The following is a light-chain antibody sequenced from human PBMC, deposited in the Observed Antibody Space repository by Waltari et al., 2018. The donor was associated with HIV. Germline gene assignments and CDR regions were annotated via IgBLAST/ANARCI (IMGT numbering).Light chain of an antibody. CDR1: SGSIASTY. CDR3: QSYDSSIVV. Sequence: NFMLTQPHSVSESPGKTVTISCTRSSGSIASTYVQWYQQRPGSAPTTLIYEVNQRPSGVPDRFSGSIDSSSNSASLTISGLKTEDEADYYCQSYDSSIVVFGGGTKLTVL. CDR2: EVN. V-gene: IGLV6-57*03. J-gene: IGLJ2*01.